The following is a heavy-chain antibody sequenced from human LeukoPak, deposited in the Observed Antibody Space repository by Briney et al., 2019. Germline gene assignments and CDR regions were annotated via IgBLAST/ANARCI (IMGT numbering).Heavy chain of an antibody. V-gene: IGHV3-9*01. CDR1: GFTFDDYA. Sequence: PGGSLRLSCAASGFTFDDYAMHWVRQAPGKGLGWVSGISWNSGRIGYADSVKGRFTISRDNAKDSLYLQMNSLRAEDTAFYYCAKAPSGDSSGYYTDAFDIWGQGTMVTVSS. CDR2: ISWNSGRI. J-gene: IGHJ3*02. CDR3: AKAPSGDSSGYYTDAFDI. D-gene: IGHD3-22*01.